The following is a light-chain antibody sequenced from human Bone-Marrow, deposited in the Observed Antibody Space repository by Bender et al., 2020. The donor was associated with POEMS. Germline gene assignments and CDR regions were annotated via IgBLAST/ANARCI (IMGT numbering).Light chain of an antibody. J-gene: IGLJ3*02. V-gene: IGLV2-14*01. CDR2: EGT. CDR1: SSDVGYYNY. Sequence: QSALTQPASVSGSPGQSITISCTGTSSDVGYYNYVSWYQKHPGKAPKLILYEGTKRPSGVPDRFSGSKSGNTASLTISGLQAEDEADYYCSSYTGSSTLVFGGGTKLTVL. CDR3: SSYTGSSTLV.